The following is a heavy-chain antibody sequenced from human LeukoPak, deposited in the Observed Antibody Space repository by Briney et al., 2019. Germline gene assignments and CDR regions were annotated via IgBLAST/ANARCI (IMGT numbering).Heavy chain of an antibody. J-gene: IGHJ6*02. V-gene: IGHV3-53*01. CDR3: ARESGGGYVAKYYYYGMDV. CDR1: GFTVSSNY. D-gene: IGHD2-15*01. CDR2: IYSGGST. Sequence: GGSLRLSCAASGFTVSSNYMSWVRQAPGKGLEWVSVIYSGGSTYYADSVKGRFTISRDNSKNTLYLQMNSLRAEDTAVYYCARESGGGYVAKYYYYGMDVWGQGTTVTVSS.